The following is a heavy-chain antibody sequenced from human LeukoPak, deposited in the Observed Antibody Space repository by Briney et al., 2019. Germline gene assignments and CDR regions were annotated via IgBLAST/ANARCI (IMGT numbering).Heavy chain of an antibody. CDR1: GYSISSAYY. Sequence: KSSETLSLTCTVSGYSISSAYYWVFIRQPPGKGLEWIGSIYHSGSTYYNASLKSRVTISLDTSKNQFSLKLSSVTAADTAVYYCARNPPATAEFYFDYWGQGTLVTVSS. V-gene: IGHV4-38-2*02. CDR3: ARNPPATAEFYFDY. J-gene: IGHJ4*02. CDR2: IYHSGST. D-gene: IGHD1-14*01.